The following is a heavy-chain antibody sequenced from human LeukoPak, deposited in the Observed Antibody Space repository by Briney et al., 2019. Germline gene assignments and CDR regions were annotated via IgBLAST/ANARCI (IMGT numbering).Heavy chain of an antibody. CDR3: ARDHGVRETVSRDY. J-gene: IGHJ4*02. CDR2: IIPIFGTA. Sequence: GASVKVSCKASGGTFSSYAISWVRQAPGQGLEWMGGIIPIFGTANYAQKFQGRVTITADKSTSTAYMELSSLRSEDTAVYYCARDHGVRETVSRDYWGQGTLVTVSS. V-gene: IGHV1-69*06. D-gene: IGHD4-17*01. CDR1: GGTFSSYA.